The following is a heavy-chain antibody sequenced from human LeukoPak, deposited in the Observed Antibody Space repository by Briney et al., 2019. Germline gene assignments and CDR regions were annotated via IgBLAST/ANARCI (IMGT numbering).Heavy chain of an antibody. D-gene: IGHD6-13*01. CDR2: ISAYNGNT. V-gene: IGHV1-18*01. J-gene: IGHJ4*02. CDR3: ATAPWGEQQLVLDFRFDY. Sequence: ASVKVSCKASGYTFTSYGISWVRQAPGQGLEWMGWISAYNGNTNYAQKFQGRVTMTEDTSTDTAYMELSSLRSEDTAVYYCATAPWGEQQLVLDFRFDYWGQGTLVTVSS. CDR1: GYTFTSYG.